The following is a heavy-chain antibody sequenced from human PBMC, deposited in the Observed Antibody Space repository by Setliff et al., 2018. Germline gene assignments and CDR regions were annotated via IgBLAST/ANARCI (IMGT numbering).Heavy chain of an antibody. J-gene: IGHJ6*03. CDR3: ARKSRNIVVVPAAVIYYYYYYMDA. D-gene: IGHD2-2*01. CDR2: INHSGST. Sequence: PSETLSLTCAVYGGSFSGYYWSWIRQPPGKGLEWIGEINHSGSTNYNPSLKSRVTISVDTSKNQFSLKLSSVTAADTAVYYCARKSRNIVVVPAAVIYYYYYYMDAWG. V-gene: IGHV4-34*01. CDR1: GGSFSGYY.